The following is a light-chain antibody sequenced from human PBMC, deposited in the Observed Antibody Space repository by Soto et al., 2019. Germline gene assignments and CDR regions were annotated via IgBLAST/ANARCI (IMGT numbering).Light chain of an antibody. CDR1: QGISSY. CDR2: AAS. CDR3: QQLNSYPLT. Sequence: TQLTQSPSSLSASVGDRDTITCRGRQGISSYLAWFQQKPGRAPNLLIYAASTLQSGVPSRFSGSGSETDFTLSISSLQPEDFATYYCQQLNSYPLTVGGGTKVDSK. J-gene: IGKJ4*01. V-gene: IGKV1-9*01.